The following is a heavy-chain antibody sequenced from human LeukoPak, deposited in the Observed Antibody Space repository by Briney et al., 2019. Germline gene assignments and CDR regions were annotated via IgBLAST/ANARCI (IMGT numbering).Heavy chain of an antibody. CDR3: ARDDYYDSSAYRENPFDV. CDR1: GGTFSSYA. D-gene: IGHD3-22*01. J-gene: IGHJ3*01. V-gene: IGHV1-69*01. CDR2: IIPILGTT. Sequence: SVKVSCKASGGTFSSYAISWLRQAPGQGLEWMGGIIPILGTTNYAQKFQGRVTITADESTSTLYMELRSLRSEDTAIYYCARDDYYDSSAYRENPFDVWGQGTMVTVSS.